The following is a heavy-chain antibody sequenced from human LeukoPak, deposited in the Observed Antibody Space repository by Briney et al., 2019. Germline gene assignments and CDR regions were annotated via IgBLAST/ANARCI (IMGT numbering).Heavy chain of an antibody. CDR3: AKLGYCSGGSCYSSVVDY. V-gene: IGHV3-30*18. Sequence: SGGSLRLSCAASGFTFSSYGMHWVRQAPGKGLEWVAVISYDGSNKYYADSVKGRFTISRDNSKNTLYLQMNSLRAEDTAVYYCAKLGYCSGGSCYSSVVDYWGQGTLVTVSS. D-gene: IGHD2-15*01. CDR2: ISYDGSNK. CDR1: GFTFSSYG. J-gene: IGHJ4*02.